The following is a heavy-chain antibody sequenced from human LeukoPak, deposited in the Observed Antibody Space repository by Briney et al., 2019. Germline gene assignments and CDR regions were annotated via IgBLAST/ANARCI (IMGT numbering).Heavy chain of an antibody. CDR1: GGSISSYY. CDR3: ARRVAAVGEYYFDY. V-gene: IGHV4-4*09. J-gene: IGHJ4*02. Sequence: SETLSLTCTVSGGSISSYYWSWIRQPPGKGLEWIGYIYTRGSTNYNPSLKSRVTISVDTSKNQFSLKLSSVTAADTAVYYCARRVAAVGEYYFDYWGQGTLVTVSS. CDR2: IYTRGST. D-gene: IGHD3-10*01.